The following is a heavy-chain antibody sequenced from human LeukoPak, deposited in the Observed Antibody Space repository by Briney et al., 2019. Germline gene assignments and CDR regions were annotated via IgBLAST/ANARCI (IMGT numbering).Heavy chain of an antibody. V-gene: IGHV4-59*08. Sequence: SETLSLTCTVSGGSISSYYWSWLRQPPGKGLEWIGYIYYSGSTNYNPSLKSRVTISVDTSKNQFSLKLSSVTAADTAVYYCARHPYSSGWTYWGQGTLVTVSS. D-gene: IGHD6-19*01. CDR3: ARHPYSSGWTY. CDR2: IYYSGST. CDR1: GGSISSYY. J-gene: IGHJ4*02.